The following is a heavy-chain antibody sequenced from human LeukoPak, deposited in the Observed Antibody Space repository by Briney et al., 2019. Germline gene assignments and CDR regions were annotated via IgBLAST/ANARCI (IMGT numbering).Heavy chain of an antibody. CDR3: ARHSNLGPSVAARLDYYALGV. CDR2: IYSSGTN. J-gene: IGHJ6*02. D-gene: IGHD6-6*01. Sequence: PSETLSLTCTVSGGSISGYYWSWIRQPPGKALEWIAYIYSSGTNLYNPSLKSRGTISVDPSKNQFSLELRSVTAADTAIYYCARHSNLGPSVAARLDYYALGVWGQGTTVTVFS. CDR1: GGSISGYY. V-gene: IGHV4-59*08.